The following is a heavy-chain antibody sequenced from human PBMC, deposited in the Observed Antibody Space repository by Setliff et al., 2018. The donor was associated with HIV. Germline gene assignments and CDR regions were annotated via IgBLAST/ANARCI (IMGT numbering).Heavy chain of an antibody. CDR3: ARLSGGMVPNY. D-gene: IGHD3-10*01. Sequence: SETLSLTCTVSGGSISSHYWNWIRRPPGKGLEWIGSINYSGSTNYDPSLKGRVTISVDTSKNQFSLKLSSVTAADTAVYYCARLSGGMVPNYWGQGTLVTVSS. J-gene: IGHJ4*02. V-gene: IGHV4-59*11. CDR1: GGSISSHY. CDR2: INYSGST.